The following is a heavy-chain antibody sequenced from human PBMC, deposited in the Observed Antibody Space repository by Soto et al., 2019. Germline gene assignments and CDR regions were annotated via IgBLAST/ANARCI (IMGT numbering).Heavy chain of an antibody. J-gene: IGHJ4*02. CDR1: GFTFSSYE. D-gene: IGHD5-18*01. CDR3: ATSGYSYSLDY. Sequence: PGGSLRLSCAASGFTFSSYEMNWVRQAPGKGLEWVSYISSSGSTIYYADSVKGRFTISRDNAKNSLYLQMNSPRAEDTAVYYRATSGYSYSLDYWGQGTLVTV. V-gene: IGHV3-48*03. CDR2: ISSSGSTI.